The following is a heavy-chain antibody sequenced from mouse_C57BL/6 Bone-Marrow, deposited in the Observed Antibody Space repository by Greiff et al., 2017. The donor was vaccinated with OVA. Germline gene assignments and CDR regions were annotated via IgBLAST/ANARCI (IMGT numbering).Heavy chain of an antibody. V-gene: IGHV1-62-2*01. CDR2: FYPGSGSI. Sequence: QVQLQQSGAELVKPGASVKLSCKASGYTFTEYTIHWVKQRSGQGLEWIGWFYPGSGSIKYNEKFKDKATLTADKSSSTVYMELSRLTSEDSAVYFCARHEDIYYYGSSYVAWGYWGQGTLVTVSA. D-gene: IGHD1-1*01. J-gene: IGHJ3*01. CDR3: ARHEDIYYYGSSYVAWGY. CDR1: GYTFTEYT.